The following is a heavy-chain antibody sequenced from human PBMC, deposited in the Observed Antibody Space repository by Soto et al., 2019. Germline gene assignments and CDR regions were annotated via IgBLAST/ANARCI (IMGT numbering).Heavy chain of an antibody. J-gene: IGHJ6*02. CDR3: ARDARSPLGESYGLYYYFYYGMDV. Sequence: GGSLRLSCAASGFNFSAYGMHWVRQAPGKGLEWVAVISYDGSDKNYVDSVKGRFTVSRDNSNNTLFLQMNNLRAADTAVYFCARDARSPLGESYGLYYYFYYGMDVWGQGTTVTVYS. CDR1: GFNFSAYG. D-gene: IGHD5-18*01. V-gene: IGHV3-30*03. CDR2: ISYDGSDK.